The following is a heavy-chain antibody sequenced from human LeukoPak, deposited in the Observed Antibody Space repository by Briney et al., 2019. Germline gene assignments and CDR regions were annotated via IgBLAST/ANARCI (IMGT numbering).Heavy chain of an antibody. Sequence: ASVKVSCKASGGTFSSYAISWVRQAPGQGLEWMGRIIPIFGTANYAQKFQGRVTITTDESTSTAYMELSSLRSEDTAMYYCARQHGPSTVLDYWGQGTLITVSS. CDR1: GGTFSSYA. CDR3: ARQHGPSTVLDY. D-gene: IGHD4-11*01. V-gene: IGHV1-69*05. J-gene: IGHJ4*02. CDR2: IIPIFGTA.